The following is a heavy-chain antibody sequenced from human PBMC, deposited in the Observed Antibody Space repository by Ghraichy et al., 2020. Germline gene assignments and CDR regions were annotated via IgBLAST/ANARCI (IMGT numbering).Heavy chain of an antibody. CDR1: GFTFSSYS. Sequence: GVLRLSCVGSGFTFSSYSMNWVRQSPGKGLEWVSYITSRSSFISYADSVKGRFTISRDNAQNSLFLQMNSLRDEDTAVYYCARGSRVVRFYYYDGMDVWGQGTTVTVSS. V-gene: IGHV3-48*02. CDR3: ARGSRVVRFYYYDGMDV. CDR2: ITSRSSFI. J-gene: IGHJ6*02. D-gene: IGHD2-21*01.